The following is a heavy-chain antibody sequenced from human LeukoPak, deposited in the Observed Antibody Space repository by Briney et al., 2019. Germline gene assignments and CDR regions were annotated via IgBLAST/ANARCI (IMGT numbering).Heavy chain of an antibody. CDR3: AKVGTGIAAAGLFDY. D-gene: IGHD6-13*01. V-gene: IGHV3-23*01. J-gene: IGHJ4*02. Sequence: GGSLRLSCAASGFTFSSYAMSWVRQAPGKGLEWVSAISGSGGSTYYADPVKGRFTISRDNSKNTLYLQMNSLRAEDTAVYYCAKVGTGIAAAGLFDYWGQGTLVTVSS. CDR1: GFTFSSYA. CDR2: ISGSGGST.